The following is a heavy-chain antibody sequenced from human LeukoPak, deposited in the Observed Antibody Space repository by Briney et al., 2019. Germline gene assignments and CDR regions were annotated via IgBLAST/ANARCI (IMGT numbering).Heavy chain of an antibody. CDR1: GGSISSSSYY. CDR3: ARDPDDLGGAFDI. Sequence: SETLSLTCTVSGGSISSSSYYWGWIRQPAGKGLEWIGRIYTSGSTNYNPSLKSRVTMSVDTSKNQFSLKLSSVTAADTAVYYCARDPDDLGGAFDIWGQGTMVTVSS. V-gene: IGHV4-61*02. D-gene: IGHD1-26*01. J-gene: IGHJ3*02. CDR2: IYTSGST.